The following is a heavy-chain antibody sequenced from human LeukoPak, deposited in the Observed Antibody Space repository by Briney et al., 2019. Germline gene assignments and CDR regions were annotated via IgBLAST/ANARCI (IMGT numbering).Heavy chain of an antibody. V-gene: IGHV4-59*12. CDR1: GGSISTYY. CDR2: IYYSGST. J-gene: IGHJ4*02. Sequence: SSETLSLTCTVSGGSISTYYWSWSRQPPRKGLGRIGYIYYSGSTNYNPSLESRVPISVDTSKNQFSLKLTSVTAADTAVYYCARAGGSGLIDYWGQGTLVTVSS. CDR3: ARAGGSGLIDY. D-gene: IGHD6-19*01.